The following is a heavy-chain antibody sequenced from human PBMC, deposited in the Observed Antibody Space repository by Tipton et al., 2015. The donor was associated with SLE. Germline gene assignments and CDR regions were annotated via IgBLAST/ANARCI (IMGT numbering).Heavy chain of an antibody. CDR1: GGSISSSNW. J-gene: IGHJ4*02. D-gene: IGHD3-22*01. CDR3: ARGYYESNGYYSFDY. V-gene: IGHV4-4*02. CDR2: IYHTGSA. Sequence: TLSLTCAVSGGSISSSNWWSWVRQPPGKGLEWIGEIYHTGSAYYNPSLRSRLTISLDRSNNQFSLKVNSMTAADTAVYHCARGYYESNGYYSFDYWGLGALVTVSS.